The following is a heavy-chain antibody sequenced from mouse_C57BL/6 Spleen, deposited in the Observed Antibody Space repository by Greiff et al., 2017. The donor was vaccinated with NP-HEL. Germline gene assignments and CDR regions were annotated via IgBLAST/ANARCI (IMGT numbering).Heavy chain of an antibody. J-gene: IGHJ2*01. CDR2: ISGGGGYT. Sequence: EVMLVESGGGLVKPGGSLKLSCAASGFTFSSYTMSWVRQTPEKRLEWVATISGGGGYTYYPDSVKGRFTISRDNAKNTLYLQMSSLRSEDTALYYCARHGSDYLDYWGQGTTLTVSS. V-gene: IGHV5-9*01. CDR3: ARHGSDYLDY. CDR1: GFTFSSYT.